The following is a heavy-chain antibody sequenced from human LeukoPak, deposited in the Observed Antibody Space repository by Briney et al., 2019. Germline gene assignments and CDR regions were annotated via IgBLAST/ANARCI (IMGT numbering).Heavy chain of an antibody. J-gene: IGHJ6*02. CDR3: ARFDYGSGSSGFYYYYGMDV. D-gene: IGHD3-10*01. CDR1: GGSISGGAYY. Sequence: PSETLSLTCTVSGGSISGGAYYWSWIRQHPGKGLEWIGYIYYSGSTNYNPSLKSRVTISVDTSKNQFSLKLSSVTAADTAVYYCARFDYGSGSSGFYYYYGMDVWGQGTTVTVSS. V-gene: IGHV4-61*08. CDR2: IYYSGST.